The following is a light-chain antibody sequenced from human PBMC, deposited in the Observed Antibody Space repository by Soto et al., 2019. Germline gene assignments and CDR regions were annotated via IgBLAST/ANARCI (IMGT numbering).Light chain of an antibody. CDR2: EGS. V-gene: IGLV2-23*01. J-gene: IGLJ2*01. CDR3: CTYAGSSTHVV. Sequence: QSALTQPASVSGSPGQSNTISCTGTSSDVGSYNLVSWYQQHPGKAPKLMIYEGSKRPSGVSNRFSGSKSGNTASLTISGLQAEDEADYYCCTYAGSSTHVVFGGGTKVTVL. CDR1: SSDVGSYNL.